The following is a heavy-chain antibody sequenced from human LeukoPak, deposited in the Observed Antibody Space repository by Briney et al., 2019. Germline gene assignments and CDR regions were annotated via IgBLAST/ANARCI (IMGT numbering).Heavy chain of an antibody. CDR2: IKSKTDGGTT. CDR1: GFTFSNAW. V-gene: IGHV3-15*01. D-gene: IGHD6-13*01. Sequence: NPGGSLRLSCTASGFTFSNAWMSWVRQAPGKGLEWVGRIKSKTDGGTTDYAAPVKGRFTISRDDSKNTLYLQMNSLKTEDTAVYYCRTAFWYSGSWPYFDLWGRGTLVTVSS. J-gene: IGHJ2*01. CDR3: RTAFWYSGSWPYFDL.